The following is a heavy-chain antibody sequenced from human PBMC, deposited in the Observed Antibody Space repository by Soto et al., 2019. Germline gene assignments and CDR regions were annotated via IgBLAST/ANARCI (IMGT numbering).Heavy chain of an antibody. CDR3: ARYIALSGTFYFDY. V-gene: IGHV4-39*07. D-gene: IGHD6-19*01. CDR2: IYSGGST. J-gene: IGHJ4*02. CDR1: GGSISSSSYY. Sequence: PSETLSLTCTVSGGSISSSSYYWGWIRQPPGKGLEWIGNIYSGGSTFYSPTLKSRVTIFVDTFENQFSLKLTSVTAADTAVYYCARYIALSGTFYFDYWGQGALVTVSS.